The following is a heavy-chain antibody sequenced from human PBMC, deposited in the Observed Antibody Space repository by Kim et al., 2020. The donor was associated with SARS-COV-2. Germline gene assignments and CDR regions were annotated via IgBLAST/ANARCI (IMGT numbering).Heavy chain of an antibody. CDR3: ARSTYCPEGN. CDR2: MSNDSYTT. Sequence: GGSLRLSCAASGFTFSSSWMHWVRQAPGKGLVWLSHMSNDSYTTAYADSVKGRFTVSRDNAKNTLYLQMNSLRAEDTAVYFCARSTYCPEGNWGQGTLGT. V-gene: IGHV3-74*01. D-gene: IGHD2-15*01. CDR1: GFTFSSSW. J-gene: IGHJ1*01.